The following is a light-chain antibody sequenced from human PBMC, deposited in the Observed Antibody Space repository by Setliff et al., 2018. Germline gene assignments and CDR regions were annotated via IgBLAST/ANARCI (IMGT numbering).Light chain of an antibody. V-gene: IGLV2-8*01. CDR2: EVS. Sequence: ALTQPPSASGSPGQSVTISCTGTSSDVGGYNYVSWYQQHPGKAPKLMIYEVSKRPSGVPDRFSGSKSGDTASLTVSGLQAEDEADYYCSSYAGSNNLVFGGGTKVTVL. J-gene: IGLJ2*01. CDR1: SSDVGGYNY. CDR3: SSYAGSNNLV.